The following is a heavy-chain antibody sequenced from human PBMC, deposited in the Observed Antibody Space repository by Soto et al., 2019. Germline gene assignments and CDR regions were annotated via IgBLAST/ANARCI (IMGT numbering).Heavy chain of an antibody. V-gene: IGHV3-30-3*01. CDR2: ISSDGGNN. CDR1: GFSFSNYA. D-gene: IGHD3-10*01. CDR3: ARDRGMGGRGTSWFDY. Sequence: QVQLVESGGGVVQPGRSLRLSCAVSGFSFSNYAMHWVRQPPGKGLEWVAVISSDGGNNFYADSVKGRFTISRDDSKSTLYLQMDSLRGEDTAVYYCARDRGMGGRGTSWFDYWGQGTLVTVSS. J-gene: IGHJ4*02.